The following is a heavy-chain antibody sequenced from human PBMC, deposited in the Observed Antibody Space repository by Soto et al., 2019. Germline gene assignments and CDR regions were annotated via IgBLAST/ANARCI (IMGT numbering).Heavy chain of an antibody. CDR1: GYTFTSYY. CDR3: ARKPVYQRGFYYYYGMDV. CDR2: INPSGGST. V-gene: IGHV1-46*01. J-gene: IGHJ6*02. D-gene: IGHD1-1*01. Sequence: ASVKVSCKASGYTFTSYYMHWVRQAPGQGLEWMGIINPSGGSTSYAQKFQGRVTMTRDTSTSTVYMELSSLRSEDTAVYYCARKPVYQRGFYYYYGMDVWGQGTTVTVSS.